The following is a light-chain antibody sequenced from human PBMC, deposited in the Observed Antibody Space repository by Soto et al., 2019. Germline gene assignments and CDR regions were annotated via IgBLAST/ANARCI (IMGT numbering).Light chain of an antibody. J-gene: IGKJ2*01. CDR2: KTS. Sequence: DIQMTQSPSTLSASVGDRVTITCRASQSISQWLAWYQQKPGEAPKVLIYKTSSLQSGVPSRFSGSGSGTEFTLTISSLQPDDLATYYCQQYIGYPYTFGRGTKLEI. CDR3: QQYIGYPYT. V-gene: IGKV1-5*03. CDR1: QSISQW.